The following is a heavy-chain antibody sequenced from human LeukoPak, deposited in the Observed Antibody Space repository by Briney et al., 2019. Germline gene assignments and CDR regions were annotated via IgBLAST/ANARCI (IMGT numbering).Heavy chain of an antibody. D-gene: IGHD5-24*01. V-gene: IGHV3-23*01. Sequence: GGSLRLSCAASGFTFSSYAMSWVRQAPGKGLEWVSAISGSGGSTYYADSVKGRFTISRDNSNNTLYLQMNSLRAEDTAVYYCARVVEMATINGWFDPWGQGTLVTVSS. CDR2: ISGSGGST. CDR1: GFTFSSYA. J-gene: IGHJ5*02. CDR3: ARVVEMATINGWFDP.